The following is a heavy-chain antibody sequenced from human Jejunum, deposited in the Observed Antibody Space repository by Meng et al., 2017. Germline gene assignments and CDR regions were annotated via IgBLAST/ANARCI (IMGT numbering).Heavy chain of an antibody. CDR2: ISWNSGSI. CDR1: GFTFDDYA. D-gene: IGHD1-14*01. J-gene: IGHJ4*02. V-gene: IGHV3-9*01. CDR3: AKDNYRTPTGNIDY. Sequence: GGSMRLSCAASGFTFDDYARHWVRQAPGKGLEWVSGISWNSGSIGYADSVKGRFTISRDNAKNSLYLQMNSLRAQDTALYYCAKDNYRTPTGNIDYWGQGTLVTVSS.